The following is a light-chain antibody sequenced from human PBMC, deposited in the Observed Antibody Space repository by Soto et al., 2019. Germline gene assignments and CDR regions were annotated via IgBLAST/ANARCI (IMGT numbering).Light chain of an antibody. CDR2: GNS. CDR3: QSYDSSLSGSL. J-gene: IGLJ2*01. CDR1: SSNIGAGYD. V-gene: IGLV1-40*01. Sequence: QSVLTQPPSVSGAPGQRVTLSCTGSSSNIGAGYDVHWYQQLPGTAPKLLIYGNSNRPSGVPDRFSGSKSGTSASLAITGLQAEDEADYYFQSYDSSLSGSLFGGGTKLTVL.